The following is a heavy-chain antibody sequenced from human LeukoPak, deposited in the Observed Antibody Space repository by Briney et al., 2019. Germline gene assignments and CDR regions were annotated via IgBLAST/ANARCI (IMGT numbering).Heavy chain of an antibody. CDR3: AKQRSEAPLAAANY. Sequence: GGSLRLSCAASGFTFSSYAMSWVRQAPGKGLEWVSAISGSGDNTYYADSVKGRFTISRDNSKNTLYLQMNSLRAEDTALYYCAKQRSEAPLAAANYWGQGTLVTVSS. V-gene: IGHV3-23*01. D-gene: IGHD1-14*01. CDR1: GFTFSSYA. J-gene: IGHJ4*02. CDR2: ISGSGDNT.